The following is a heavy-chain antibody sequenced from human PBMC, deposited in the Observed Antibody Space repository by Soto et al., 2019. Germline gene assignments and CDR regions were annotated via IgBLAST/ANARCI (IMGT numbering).Heavy chain of an antibody. V-gene: IGHV4-39*01. CDR1: GGSISSSSYY. J-gene: IGHJ4*02. D-gene: IGHD3-3*01. Sequence: KPSETLSLTCTVSGGSISSSSYYWGWIRQPPGKGLEWIGSIYYSGSTYYNPSLKSRVTISVDTSKNQFTLKLSSVTAADTAVYYCARLDDFWSGYKEGYFDYWGQGTLVTVSS. CDR3: ARLDDFWSGYKEGYFDY. CDR2: IYYSGST.